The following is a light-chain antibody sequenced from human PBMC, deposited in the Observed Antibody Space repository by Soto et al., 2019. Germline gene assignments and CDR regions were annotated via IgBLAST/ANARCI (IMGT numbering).Light chain of an antibody. CDR2: GAS. Sequence: EIVLTQSPGTLSLSPGERATLSCRASQSVSSSYLAWYQQKPGQAPRFLIIGASERVTTIPARFSGSGSGTEFTLSISSLQSDDFAVYYCQQYNTWPWTFGQGTKVDIK. CDR1: QSVSSSY. CDR3: QQYNTWPWT. J-gene: IGKJ1*01. V-gene: IGKV3-15*01.